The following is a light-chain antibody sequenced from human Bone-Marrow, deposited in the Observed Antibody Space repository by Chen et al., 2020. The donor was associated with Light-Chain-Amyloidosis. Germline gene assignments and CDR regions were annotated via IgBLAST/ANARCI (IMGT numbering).Light chain of an antibody. J-gene: IGLJ3*02. CDR3: QVWDRSSDRPV. Sequence: SYVLTQPSSVSVAPGQTATIACGGNNIGSTSVHWYQQTPGQAPRLVVYEDSDRPSGIPERLSGSNSGKKATLTISRVEAGDEADYYCQVWDRSSDRPVFGGGTKLTVL. CDR1: NIGSTS. CDR2: EDS. V-gene: IGLV3-21*02.